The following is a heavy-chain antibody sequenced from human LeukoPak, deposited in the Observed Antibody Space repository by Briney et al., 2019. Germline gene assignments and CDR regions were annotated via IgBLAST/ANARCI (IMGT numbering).Heavy chain of an antibody. J-gene: IGHJ4*02. CDR3: AKDYYDILTGQPLSFDY. CDR2: INGSGGTT. CDR1: GFIFSNYA. D-gene: IGHD3-9*01. V-gene: IGHV3-23*01. Sequence: PGGSLRLSCAASGFIFSNYAMSWVRKAPGKGLEWVATINGSGGTTYYVDPVKGRFTISRDNSKNTLYLQMNSLRAGDRAVYYCAKDYYDILTGQPLSFDYWGQGTLVTVSP.